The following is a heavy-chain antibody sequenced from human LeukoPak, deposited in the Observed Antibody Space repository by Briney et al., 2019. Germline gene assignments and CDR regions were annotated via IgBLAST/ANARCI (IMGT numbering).Heavy chain of an antibody. V-gene: IGHV3-23*01. CDR1: GFTFSSYA. D-gene: IGHD2-2*01. CDR2: ISGSGGST. CDR3: AKRGYCSSTSCYFPGDWFDP. Sequence: PGGSLRLSCAASGFTFSSYAMSWVRQAPGKGLEWVSAISGSGGSTYYADSVKGRFTISRDNSKNTLYLQMNSLRAEDTAVYYCAKRGYCSSTSCYFPGDWFDPWGQGTLVTVSS. J-gene: IGHJ5*02.